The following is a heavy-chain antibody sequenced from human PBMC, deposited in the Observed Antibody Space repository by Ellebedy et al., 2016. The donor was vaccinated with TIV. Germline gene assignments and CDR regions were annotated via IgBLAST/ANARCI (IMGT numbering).Heavy chain of an antibody. V-gene: IGHV4-39*01. Sequence: MPSETLSLTCTVSGGSISSSSYYWGWIRQPPGKGLEWIGSIYYIGSTYYNPSLKSRVTISVDTSKNQFSLKLSSVTAADTAVYYCARTSYGEYVGDLDYWGQGTLVTVSS. D-gene: IGHD4-17*01. CDR3: ARTSYGEYVGDLDY. J-gene: IGHJ4*02. CDR1: GGSISSSSYY. CDR2: IYYIGST.